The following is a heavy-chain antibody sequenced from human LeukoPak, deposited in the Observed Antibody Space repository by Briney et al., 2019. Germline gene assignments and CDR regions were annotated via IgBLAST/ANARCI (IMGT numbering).Heavy chain of an antibody. CDR3: ARGSGSGWPLDH. Sequence: GGSLRLSCAASGVIVSRNFMSWVRQAPGKGLQWVAIMYAGGTTDYSDSVRGRFHISRDSSNNTLSLQINSLRAEDTAVYYCARGSGSGWPLDHWGQGALVTVSS. J-gene: IGHJ4*02. CDR1: GVIVSRNF. V-gene: IGHV3-53*01. D-gene: IGHD6-19*01. CDR2: MYAGGTT.